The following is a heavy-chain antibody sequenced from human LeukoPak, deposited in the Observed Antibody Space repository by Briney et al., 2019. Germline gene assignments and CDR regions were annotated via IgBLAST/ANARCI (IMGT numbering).Heavy chain of an antibody. CDR1: GHNFIGSG. V-gene: IGHV1-18*04. D-gene: IGHD1-14*01. CDR3: ARYKYYYGMDV. Sequence: HGASVKVSCKASGHNFIGSGVTWVRQAPGQGLEWMGWISPYNGNTNFAQKLQGRVTMTTDTPTSTAYMELRSLTSDDTAVYYCARYKYYYGMDVWGQGTTVAVSS. J-gene: IGHJ6*02. CDR2: ISPYNGNT.